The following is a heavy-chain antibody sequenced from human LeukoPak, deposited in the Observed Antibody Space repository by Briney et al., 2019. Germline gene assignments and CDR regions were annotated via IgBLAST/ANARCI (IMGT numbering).Heavy chain of an antibody. CDR3: ARDPPGIAVSVSGG. Sequence: PGGSLRLSCTASGFTVSNNYMNWVRQAPGKGLEWVTLIYGGGTTNYADSVKGRFTISRDNSKNTLYLQMTNVRAEDTAVYYCARDPPGIAVSVSGGWGQGTLVTVSS. CDR1: GFTVSNNY. V-gene: IGHV3-53*01. J-gene: IGHJ4*02. D-gene: IGHD6-19*01. CDR2: IYGGGTT.